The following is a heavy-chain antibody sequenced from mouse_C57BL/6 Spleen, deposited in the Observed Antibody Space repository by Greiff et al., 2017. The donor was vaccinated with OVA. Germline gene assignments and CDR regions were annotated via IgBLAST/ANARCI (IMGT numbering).Heavy chain of an antibody. J-gene: IGHJ4*01. CDR1: GYTFTSYW. D-gene: IGHD2-4*01. Sequence: QVQLQQSGAELVKPGASVKLSCKASGYTFTSYWMHWVKQRPGQGLEWIGMIHPNSGSTNYNEKFKSKATLTVDKSSSTAYMQLSSLTSEDSAVYYCARHYDYDGYAMDYWGQGTSVTVSS. CDR2: IHPNSGST. V-gene: IGHV1-64*01. CDR3: ARHYDYDGYAMDY.